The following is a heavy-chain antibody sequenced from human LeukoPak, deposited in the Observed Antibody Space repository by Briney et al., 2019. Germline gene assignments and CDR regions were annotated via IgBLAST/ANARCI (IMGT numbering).Heavy chain of an antibody. Sequence: PGGSLRLSCAASGLTFSSYWMSWVRQAPGKGLEWVANIKQDGSEKYYVDSVKGRFTISRDNAKNSLYLQMNSLRAEDTAVYYCARAGNYAPFDYWGQGTLVTVSS. CDR1: GLTFSSYW. J-gene: IGHJ4*02. CDR3: ARAGNYAPFDY. V-gene: IGHV3-7*01. CDR2: IKQDGSEK. D-gene: IGHD1-14*01.